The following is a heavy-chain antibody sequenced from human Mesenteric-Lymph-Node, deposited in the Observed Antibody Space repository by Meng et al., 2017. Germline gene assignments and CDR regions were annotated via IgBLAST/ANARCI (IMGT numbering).Heavy chain of an antibody. V-gene: IGHV7-4-1*02. D-gene: IGHD6-13*01. CDR3: VRERSWEQLVRNWFDP. CDR2: INTNTGNP. Sequence: VLLVEIGADLMEPWAPMKVSSKASGIIITSYVMNEVPQAPRQGLEWVGWINTNTGNPTYAQGFTGRFVSSLYTSVSTAYLQISSLKAEDTAVYYCVRERSWEQLVRNWFDPWGQGTLVTVSS. J-gene: IGHJ5*02. CDR1: GIIITSYV.